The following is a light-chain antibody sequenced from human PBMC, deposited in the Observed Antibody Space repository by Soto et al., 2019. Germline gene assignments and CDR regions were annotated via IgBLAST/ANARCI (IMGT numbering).Light chain of an antibody. CDR2: LGS. CDR1: QSLLNSNGNNY. Sequence: DIVMTQFPLSLPVTPGEPASISCTSSQSLLNSNGNNYLDWYLQKPGQSPQLLIHLGSKRASGVXGXXSASGAGKSSTLKISREEAEDVGAYYCMQALRNPWTFRQGTKVELK. J-gene: IGKJ1*01. V-gene: IGKV2-28*01. CDR3: MQALRNPWT.